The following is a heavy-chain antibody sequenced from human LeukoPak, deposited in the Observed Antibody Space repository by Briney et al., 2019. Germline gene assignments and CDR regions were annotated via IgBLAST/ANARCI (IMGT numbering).Heavy chain of an antibody. CDR2: IYYTGGT. CDR1: GGSIRNNY. V-gene: IGHV4-59*08. D-gene: IGHD6-19*01. J-gene: IGHJ4*02. CDR3: AKYGGSGWVIDY. Sequence: PSETLSLTCTVSGGSIRNNYWTWIRQPPGKGLEYIGYIYYTGGTNYNPSLKSPVTISVDTSKNQFSLKLNSVTAADTAVYFCAKYGGSGWVIDYWGQGTLVTVSS.